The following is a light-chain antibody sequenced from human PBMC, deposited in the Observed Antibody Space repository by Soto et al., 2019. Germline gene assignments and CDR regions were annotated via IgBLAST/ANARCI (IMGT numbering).Light chain of an antibody. J-gene: IGLJ2*01. CDR3: QSYDSSLSAVV. CDR1: SSNIGAGYD. CDR2: GNS. V-gene: IGLV1-40*01. Sequence: VLTQPPSVSGAPGQRVTISCTGSSSNIGAGYDVHWYKQLPGTAPKLLIYGNSNRPSGVPDRFSGSASGTSASLAITGLQAEDEADYYCQSYDSSLSAVVIGGGTKLTVL.